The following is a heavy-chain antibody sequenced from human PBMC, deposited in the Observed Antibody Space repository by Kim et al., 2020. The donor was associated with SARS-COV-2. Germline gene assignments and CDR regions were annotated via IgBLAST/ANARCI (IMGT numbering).Heavy chain of an antibody. J-gene: IGHJ4*02. CDR1: GGSINSYS. D-gene: IGHD2-2*01. Sequence: SETLSPTCTVSGGSINSYSWSWIRQPPGKGLEWIGYTYYSGSTNYNPSLKSRVPISVDTSKNQFSLKLSSVTAADTAVYYCARDRIGYCSSTSCSLHFDYWGQGTLVTVSS. CDR2: TYYSGST. CDR3: ARDRIGYCSSTSCSLHFDY. V-gene: IGHV4-59*01.